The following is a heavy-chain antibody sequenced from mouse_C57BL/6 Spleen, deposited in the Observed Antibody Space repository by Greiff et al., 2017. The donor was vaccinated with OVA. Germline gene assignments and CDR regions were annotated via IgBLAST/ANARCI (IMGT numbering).Heavy chain of an antibody. Sequence: DVHLVESEGGLVQPGSSMKLSCTASGFTFSDYYMAWVRQVPEKGLEWVANINYDGSSTYYLDSLKGRFIISRDNAKNILYLQMSSLKSEDTATYYCARDGGDSYWYFDVWGTGTTVTVSS. J-gene: IGHJ1*03. CDR3: ARDGGDSYWYFDV. V-gene: IGHV5-16*01. D-gene: IGHD3-3*01. CDR2: INYDGSST. CDR1: GFTFSDYY.